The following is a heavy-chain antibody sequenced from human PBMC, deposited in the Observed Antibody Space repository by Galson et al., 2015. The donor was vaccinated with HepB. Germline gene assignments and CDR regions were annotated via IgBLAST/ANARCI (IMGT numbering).Heavy chain of an antibody. CDR3: ARELSLKQWLYYYYGMDV. Sequence: SLRLSCAASGFTFSSYAMHWVRQAPGKGLEWVAVISYDGSNKYYADSVKGRFTISRDNSKNTLYLQMNSLRAEDTAVYYCARELSLKQWLYYYYGMDVWGQGTTVTVSS. J-gene: IGHJ6*02. D-gene: IGHD6-19*01. CDR2: ISYDGSNK. V-gene: IGHV3-30*04. CDR1: GFTFSSYA.